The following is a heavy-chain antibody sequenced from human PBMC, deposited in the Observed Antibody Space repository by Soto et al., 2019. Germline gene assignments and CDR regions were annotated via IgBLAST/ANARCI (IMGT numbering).Heavy chain of an antibody. Sequence: QVQLVQSGAEVKKPGASVKVSCKASGYTFTSYGISWVRQAPGQGLEWMGWISAYNGNTNYAQKLQGRVTMTTDTSTSTAYMGLRSLRSDDTAVDYCARDRVSWFSAMVRMDVWGQGTTVTVSS. J-gene: IGHJ6*02. CDR3: ARDRVSWFSAMVRMDV. CDR2: ISAYNGNT. D-gene: IGHD3-10*01. CDR1: GYTFTSYG. V-gene: IGHV1-18*01.